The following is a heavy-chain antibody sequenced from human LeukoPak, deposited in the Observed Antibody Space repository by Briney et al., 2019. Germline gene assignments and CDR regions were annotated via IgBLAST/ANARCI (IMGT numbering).Heavy chain of an antibody. V-gene: IGHV3-23*01. J-gene: IGHJ4*02. CDR2: ISGSGSDT. CDR3: ATSAAARHRPSSTQIFDY. CDR1: GFTFSRYA. Sequence: PGGSLRLSCAASGFTFSRYAMSWVRQAPGKGLEWVSTISGSGSDTYFADSVKGRFTISRDNSKNTLYLQMNSLRAEDTAVYYCATSAAARHRPSSTQIFDYWGQGTLVTVSS. D-gene: IGHD6-6*01.